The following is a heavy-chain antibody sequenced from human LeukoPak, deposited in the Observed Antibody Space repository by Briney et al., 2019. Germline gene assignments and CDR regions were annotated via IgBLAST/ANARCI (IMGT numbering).Heavy chain of an antibody. CDR1: GFTFSSYA. CDR2: ITGSGGST. Sequence: GGSLRLSCSASGFTFSSYAMSWVRQAPGKGLEWVSAITGSGGSTYYADSVKGRFTISRDNSKNTLYLQMNSLRAEDTAVYYCARSNLGYSGYPAPSDYWGQGTLVTVSS. CDR3: ARSNLGYSGYPAPSDY. D-gene: IGHD5-12*01. V-gene: IGHV3-23*01. J-gene: IGHJ4*02.